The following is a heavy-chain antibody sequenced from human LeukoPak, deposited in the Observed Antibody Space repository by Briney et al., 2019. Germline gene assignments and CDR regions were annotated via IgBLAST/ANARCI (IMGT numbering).Heavy chain of an antibody. CDR1: GFTFSSYW. J-gene: IGHJ4*02. CDR2: INQDGTEK. CDR3: ASYSYYYDSSGYFDY. V-gene: IGHV3-7*03. D-gene: IGHD3-22*01. Sequence: GGSLRLSCAASGFTFSSYWMSWVRQAPGEGLEWVAKINQDGTEKAYVDSVRGRFTISRDNAKNSLFLQMNSLRAEDTAVYYCASYSYYYDSSGYFDYWGQGTLVTVSS.